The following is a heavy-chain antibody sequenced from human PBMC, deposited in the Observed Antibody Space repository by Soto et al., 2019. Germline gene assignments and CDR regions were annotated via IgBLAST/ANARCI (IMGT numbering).Heavy chain of an antibody. CDR3: ARDRSAGDYFYYGMDV. Sequence: GGSLRLSXAASGMTFNRNGMHWVRQAPGKGLEWVAVIWYDGSKTAYSDSVKGRFTISRDNAKNTLYLQMNSVRDEGTAIYYCARDRSAGDYFYYGMDVWGQGTTVTVSS. D-gene: IGHD1-1*01. V-gene: IGHV3-33*01. CDR1: GMTFNRNG. J-gene: IGHJ6*02. CDR2: IWYDGSKT.